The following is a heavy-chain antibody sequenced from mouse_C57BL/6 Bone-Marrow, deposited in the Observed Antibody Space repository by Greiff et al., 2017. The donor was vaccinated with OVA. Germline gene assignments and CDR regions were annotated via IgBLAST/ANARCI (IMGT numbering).Heavy chain of an antibody. CDR3: TAGWLGAY. D-gene: IGHD2-3*01. CDR2: IDPENGDT. CDR1: GFNIKDDY. J-gene: IGHJ3*01. Sequence: EVQLQQSGAELVRPGASVKLSCTASGFNIKDDYMHWVKQRPEQGLEWIGWIDPENGDTEYASKFQGKATITADTSSNTAYLQLSSLTSEDTAVYYCTAGWLGAYWCQGTLVTVSA. V-gene: IGHV14-4*01.